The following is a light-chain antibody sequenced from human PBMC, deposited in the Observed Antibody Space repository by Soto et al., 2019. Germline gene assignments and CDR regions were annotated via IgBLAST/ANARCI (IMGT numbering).Light chain of an antibody. J-gene: IGLJ3*02. V-gene: IGLV1-51*02. Sequence: QSVLTQPPSVSAAPGQKVTISCSGSSSNIGNNYVSWYQQLPGTAPKLLIYENNKRPSGIPDRFSGSKSATSATLGITGLQTGDEADYYCGTWDNSLSAGVFGGGTKLTV. CDR2: ENN. CDR3: GTWDNSLSAGV. CDR1: SSNIGNNY.